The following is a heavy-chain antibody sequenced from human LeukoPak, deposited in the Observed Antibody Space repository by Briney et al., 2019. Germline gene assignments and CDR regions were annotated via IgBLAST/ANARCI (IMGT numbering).Heavy chain of an antibody. CDR1: GFTFSSYA. V-gene: IGHV3-21*04. J-gene: IGHJ4*02. D-gene: IGHD3-10*01. Sequence: VQPGRSLRLSCAASGFTFSSYAMHWVRQAPGKGLEWVAYINVITGYIYYADSLKGRFTISRDNAKKSLFLEMNSLRAEDTAVYYCARDAIRGVTIWTSGFDYWGQGTLVTVSS. CDR2: INVITGYI. CDR3: ARDAIRGVTIWTSGFDY.